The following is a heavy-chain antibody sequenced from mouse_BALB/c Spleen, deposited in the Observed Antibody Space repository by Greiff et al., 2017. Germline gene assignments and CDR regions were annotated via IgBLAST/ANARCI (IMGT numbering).Heavy chain of an antibody. CDR1: GFTFSSYA. CDR2: ISSGGSYT. D-gene: IGHD1-2*01. J-gene: IGHJ4*01. CDR3: ARAAAKAMDY. V-gene: IGHV5-9-4*01. Sequence: EVQLVESGGGLVKPGGSLKLSCAASGFTFSSYAMSWVRQSPEKRLEWVAEISSGGSYTYYPDTVTGRFTISRDNAKNTLYLEMSSLRSEDTAMYYCARAAAKAMDYWGQGTSVTVSS.